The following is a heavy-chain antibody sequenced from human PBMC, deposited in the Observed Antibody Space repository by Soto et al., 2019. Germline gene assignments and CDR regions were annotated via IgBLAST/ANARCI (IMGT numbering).Heavy chain of an antibody. Sequence: PLEILSLTCTVSGGSIISYYWSWIRQPPGKGLEWIGYIYYSGSTNYNPSLKSRVTISLDTSKNQLSLILYSVTAADTGVYYCARYSAASGTYYFDYWGPGTLVTVSS. CDR1: GGSIISYY. CDR2: IYYSGST. V-gene: IGHV4-59*12. D-gene: IGHD6-13*01. J-gene: IGHJ4*01. CDR3: ARYSAASGTYYFDY.